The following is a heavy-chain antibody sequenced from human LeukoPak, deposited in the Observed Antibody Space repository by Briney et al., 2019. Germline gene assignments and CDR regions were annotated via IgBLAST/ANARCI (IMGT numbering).Heavy chain of an antibody. CDR1: GYTLTELS. Sequence: ASVKVSCKVSGYTLTELSMHWVRQAPGKVLERMGGFDPEDGETIYAQKFQGRVTMTEDTSTDTAYMELSSLRSEDTAVYYCAVPAGALDAFDIWGQGTMVTVSS. J-gene: IGHJ3*02. CDR3: AVPAGALDAFDI. D-gene: IGHD1-26*01. CDR2: FDPEDGET. V-gene: IGHV1-24*01.